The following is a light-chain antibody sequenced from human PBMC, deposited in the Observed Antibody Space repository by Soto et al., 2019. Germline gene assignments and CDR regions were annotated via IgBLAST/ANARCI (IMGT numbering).Light chain of an antibody. CDR3: QQYGSSPLT. V-gene: IGKV3-20*01. J-gene: IGKJ4*01. CDR2: GAS. Sequence: EIVLTQSPGTLSLSPGERATLSCRASQSVSSSYLAWYQQKPGQAPRLLIYGASSRATGIPDRFSGGGSGPDFTRTISRLEPEDFAVYYCQQYGSSPLTFGGGTKVEIK. CDR1: QSVSSSY.